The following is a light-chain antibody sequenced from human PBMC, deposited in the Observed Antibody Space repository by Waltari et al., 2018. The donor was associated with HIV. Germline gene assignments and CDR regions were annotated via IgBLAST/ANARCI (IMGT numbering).Light chain of an antibody. Sequence: QSALTQPRSVSGPLGQSVTISCTGTSRDVGGYDYVSWYQQHPGKAPKRMISDVTGRPSGVPERFSCSRSGNAASLTISGLQAEDEADYYCCSYAGSYTPVVFGGGTNLTVL. CDR3: CSYAGSYTPVV. CDR1: SRDVGGYDY. CDR2: DVT. V-gene: IGLV2-11*01. J-gene: IGLJ2*01.